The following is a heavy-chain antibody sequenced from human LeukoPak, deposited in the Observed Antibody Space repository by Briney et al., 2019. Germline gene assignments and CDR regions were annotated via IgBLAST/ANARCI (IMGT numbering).Heavy chain of an antibody. V-gene: IGHV3-23*01. CDR1: GFTFSSYE. CDR3: AKVRGGSGWEDDAFDV. J-gene: IGHJ3*01. Sequence: GGSLRLSCAASGFTFSSYEMNWVRQAPGKGLEWVSLISGSGVKTYYADSVKGRFTISRDNSKNTLSLQVNSLRAEDTAVYYCAKVRGGSGWEDDAFDVWGQGTMVTVSS. D-gene: IGHD6-19*01. CDR2: ISGSGVKT.